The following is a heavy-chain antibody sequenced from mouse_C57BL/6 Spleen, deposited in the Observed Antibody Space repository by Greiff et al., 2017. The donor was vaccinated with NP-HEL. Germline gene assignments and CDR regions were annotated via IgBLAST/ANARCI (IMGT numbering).Heavy chain of an antibody. CDR2: IYWDDDK. J-gene: IGHJ4*01. V-gene: IGHV8-12*01. CDR1: GFSLSTSGMG. Sequence: QVTLKESGPGILQSSQTLSLTCSFSGFSLSTSGMGVSWIRQPSGKGLEWLAHIYWDDDKRYNPSLKSRLTISKDTSRNQVFLKITSVDTADTATYYGARRDYYYGSSYDYAMDYWGQGTSVTVSS. CDR3: ARRDYYYGSSYDYAMDY. D-gene: IGHD1-1*01.